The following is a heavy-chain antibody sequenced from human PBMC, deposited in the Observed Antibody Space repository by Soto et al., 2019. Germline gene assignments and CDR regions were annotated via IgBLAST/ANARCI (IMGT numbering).Heavy chain of an antibody. CDR2: VYFNENT. J-gene: IGHJ4*02. V-gene: IGHV4-31*03. Sequence: PSETLSLTCSISAGSISSGGYYWSWVRHRPGKGLEWIGYVYFNENTYYNPSLKTRVSISVGSSKSQFSLRLSSVTAADAAVYYCARQITMVRGIDFWGPGISVTVSS. CDR3: ARQITMVRGIDF. CDR1: AGSISSGGYY. D-gene: IGHD3-10*01.